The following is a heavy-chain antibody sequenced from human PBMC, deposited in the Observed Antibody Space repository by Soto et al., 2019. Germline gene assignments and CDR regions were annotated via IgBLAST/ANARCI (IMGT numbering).Heavy chain of an antibody. J-gene: IGHJ4*02. CDR3: ASLALLWFGELPDVGDY. V-gene: IGHV3-11*01. CDR2: ISSSGSTI. CDR1: GFTFSDYY. Sequence: QVQLVESGGGLVKPGGSLRLSCAASGFTFSDYYMSWIRQAPGKGLEWVSYISSSGSTIYYADSVKGRFTISRDNAKNSLYLQINSLRAEDTAVYYCASLALLWFGELPDVGDYWGQGTLVTVSS. D-gene: IGHD3-10*01.